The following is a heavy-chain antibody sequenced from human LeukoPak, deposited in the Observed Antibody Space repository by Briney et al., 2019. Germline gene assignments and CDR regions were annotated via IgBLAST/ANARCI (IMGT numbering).Heavy chain of an antibody. D-gene: IGHD1-26*01. J-gene: IGHJ4*02. CDR1: GFTFSSYN. V-gene: IGHV3-21*01. Sequence: GGSLRPSCAASGFTFSSYNMNWVRQAPGKGLEWVSSISSSSSYIYYADSLKGRFTISRDNAKNSLYLQMNSLRAEDTAVYYCAKDKVGALYYFDYWGQGTLVTVSS. CDR3: AKDKVGALYYFDY. CDR2: ISSSSSYI.